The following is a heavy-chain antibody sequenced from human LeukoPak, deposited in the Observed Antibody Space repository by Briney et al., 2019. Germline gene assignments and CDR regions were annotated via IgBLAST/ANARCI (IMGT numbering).Heavy chain of an antibody. Sequence: PSETLSLTFTVCGGSISTYYWSWIRQPPGKGLEWIGYIDNSGSTNYNPSLKSRVTISVDTSKNQFSLKLSSVTAADTAVYYCARDLADPSGDHLHPVTYWGQETPGTVSS. CDR3: ARDLADPSGDHLHPVTY. V-gene: IGHV4-59*01. CDR1: GGSISTYY. CDR2: IDNSGST. J-gene: IGHJ4*02. D-gene: IGHD2-21*01.